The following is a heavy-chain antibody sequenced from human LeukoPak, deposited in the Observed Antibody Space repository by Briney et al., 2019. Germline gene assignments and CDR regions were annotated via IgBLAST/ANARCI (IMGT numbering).Heavy chain of an antibody. D-gene: IGHD6-19*01. CDR2: IYYSGST. CDR1: GGSFSGYY. J-gene: IGHJ4*02. Sequence: SETLSLTCAVYGGSFSGYYWGWIRQPPGKGLEWIGCIYYSGSTYYNPSLKSRVTISVDTSKNQFSLKLSSVTAADTAVYYCTTRAVADFDYWGQGTLVTVSS. V-gene: IGHV4-34*01. CDR3: TTRAVADFDY.